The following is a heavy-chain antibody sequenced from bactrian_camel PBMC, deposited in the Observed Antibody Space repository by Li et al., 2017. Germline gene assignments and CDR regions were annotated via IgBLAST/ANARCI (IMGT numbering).Heavy chain of an antibody. V-gene: IGHV3S40*01. CDR1: GGIFTNYD. J-gene: IGHJ4*01. Sequence: VQLVESGGGLVQPGGSLRLSCVVSGGIFTNYDMTWVRQAPGKGLEWVSSINSRGSMSNYADSVKGRFTVSIDNAKNTLYLQLNSLKTEDTAMYYCAKVLSSDLSLWEWDYWGQGTQVTVS. CDR3: AKVLSSDLSLWEWDY. D-gene: IGHD4*01. CDR2: INSRGSMS.